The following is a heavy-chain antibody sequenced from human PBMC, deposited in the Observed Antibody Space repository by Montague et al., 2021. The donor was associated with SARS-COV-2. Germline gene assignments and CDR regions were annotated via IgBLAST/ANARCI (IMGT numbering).Heavy chain of an antibody. CDR3: ATSRDVLLWFGELLDAFDI. CDR2: GST. Sequence: GSTYYADSVKGRFTISRDNSKNTLYRQVNSLRAEDTAAYYCATSRDVLLWFGELLDAFDILGQGTMVTGFS. D-gene: IGHD3-10*01. V-gene: IGHV3-23*01. J-gene: IGHJ3*02.